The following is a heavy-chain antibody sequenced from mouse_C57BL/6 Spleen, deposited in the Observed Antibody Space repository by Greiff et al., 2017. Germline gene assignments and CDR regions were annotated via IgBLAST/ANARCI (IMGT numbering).Heavy chain of an antibody. D-gene: IGHD1-1*01. Sequence: QVQLQQSGPELVKPGASVKISCKASGYDISNAWMNWVKQRPEKGLEWIGRIYPGDGDTNYTGKFQGKATLTADTSSSTAYLQLRSLTSEDYAVYFCDRSTGSSLYYFDCWGTGTTLTVSS. CDR2: IYPGDGDT. CDR3: DRSTGSSLYYFDC. J-gene: IGHJ2*01. V-gene: IGHV1-82*01. CDR1: GYDISNAW.